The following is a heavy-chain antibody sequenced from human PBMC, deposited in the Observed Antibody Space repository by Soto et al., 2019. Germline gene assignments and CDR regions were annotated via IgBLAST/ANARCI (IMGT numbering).Heavy chain of an antibody. J-gene: IGHJ4*02. Sequence: GGSLRLSCAASGFTFSSYAMSWVRQAPGKGLEWVSGLSDSGGSIYYADSVKGRFTISRDNSMNTLYLQMNTLRAVDTAVYYCAKVSSAWYAGFFDLWGQGTLVTVSS. CDR2: LSDSGGSI. CDR3: AKVSSAWYAGFFDL. D-gene: IGHD2-8*01. V-gene: IGHV3-23*01. CDR1: GFTFSSYA.